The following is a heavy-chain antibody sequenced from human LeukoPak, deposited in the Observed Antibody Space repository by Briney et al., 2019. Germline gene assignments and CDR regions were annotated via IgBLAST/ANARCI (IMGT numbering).Heavy chain of an antibody. V-gene: IGHV3-64D*06. Sequence: GGSLRLSCSASGFTFSSYAMDWVRQAPGKGLEYVSAISRNGGSTYYADSVKGRFTISGDNSKNTLYLQMGSLRAEDTAVYYCVKALYYYGSGSLREYYFDYWGQGTLVTVSS. CDR1: GFTFSSYA. CDR2: ISRNGGST. CDR3: VKALYYYGSGSLREYYFDY. J-gene: IGHJ4*02. D-gene: IGHD3-10*01.